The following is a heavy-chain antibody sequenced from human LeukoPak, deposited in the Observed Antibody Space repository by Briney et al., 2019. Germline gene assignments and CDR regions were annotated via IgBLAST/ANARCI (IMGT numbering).Heavy chain of an antibody. CDR3: ARHQGAGGSGVDY. J-gene: IGHJ4*02. D-gene: IGHD2-15*01. CDR2: IRSKVNNYAT. V-gene: IGHV3-73*01. Sequence: GGSLRLSCAASGFTFSGSAMHWVRQASGKGLEWVGRIRSKVNNYATTYTASVKGRFTISRDDSKNTAYLQLNSLKTEDTAVYYCARHQGAGGSGVDYWGQGTLVTVSS. CDR1: GFTFSGSA.